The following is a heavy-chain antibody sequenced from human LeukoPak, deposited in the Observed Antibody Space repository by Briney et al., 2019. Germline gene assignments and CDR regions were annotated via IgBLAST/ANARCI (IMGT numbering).Heavy chain of an antibody. Sequence: PGGSLRLSCAASGFTFSSYDMHWVRQATGKGLEWVSGISTSGDTYYPGSLKGRFTISRENAKNSLYLQTNSLRAGDTAVYYCASGLQGGFDPWGQGTLVTVSS. CDR2: ISTSGDT. V-gene: IGHV3-13*01. J-gene: IGHJ5*02. CDR1: GFTFSSYD. D-gene: IGHD3-16*01. CDR3: ASGLQGGFDP.